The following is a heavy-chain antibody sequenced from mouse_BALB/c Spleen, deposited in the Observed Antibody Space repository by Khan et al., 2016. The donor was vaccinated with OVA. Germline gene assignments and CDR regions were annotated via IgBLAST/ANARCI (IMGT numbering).Heavy chain of an antibody. D-gene: IGHD2-12*01. V-gene: IGHV9-4*02. J-gene: IGHJ4*01. CDR3: ARGGAAYYRSDGGAIDY. CDR2: INTHSGVP. CDR1: GYTFTNAG. Sequence: QIQLVQSGPELKKPGETVRISCKASGYTFTNAGMQWVQKMPGKGLKWIGWINTHSGVPKYAEDFKGRFAFSLETSASTVYLQITNLKNEDTATYYCARGGAAYYRSDGGAIDYWGQGTSVTVSS.